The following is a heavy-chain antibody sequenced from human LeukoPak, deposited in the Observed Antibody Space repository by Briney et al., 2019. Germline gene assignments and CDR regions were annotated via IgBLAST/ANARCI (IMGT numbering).Heavy chain of an antibody. CDR3: ATGVRYYYGSGSYVGVRAFDI. CDR2: IYSGGST. J-gene: IGHJ3*02. CDR1: GFTVSSNY. V-gene: IGHV3-53*01. D-gene: IGHD3-10*01. Sequence: GGSLRLSCAASGFTVSSNYMSWVRQAPGKGVEGVSVIYSGGSTYYADSVKGRFTISRDNPKNTLYLQMNSLRAEDTAVYYCATGVRYYYGSGSYVGVRAFDIWGQGTMVTVS.